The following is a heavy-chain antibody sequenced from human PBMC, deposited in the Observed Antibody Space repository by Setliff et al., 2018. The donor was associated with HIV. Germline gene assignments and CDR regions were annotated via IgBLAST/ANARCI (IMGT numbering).Heavy chain of an antibody. J-gene: IGHJ6*03. V-gene: IGHV4-4*07. Sequence: SETLSLTCTVSGGSISSYYWSWIRQPAGKGLEWIGRIYTSGSTTYNPSLKSRVTMSVDTSKNQFSLNLSSVTAADTAVYYCARRSPGGGYYMDVWGKGTTVTVSS. D-gene: IGHD3-16*01. CDR2: IYTSGST. CDR3: ARRSPGGGYYMDV. CDR1: GGSISSYY.